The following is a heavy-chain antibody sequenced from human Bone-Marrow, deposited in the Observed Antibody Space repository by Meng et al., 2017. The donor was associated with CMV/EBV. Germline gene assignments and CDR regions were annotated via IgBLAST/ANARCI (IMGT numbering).Heavy chain of an antibody. Sequence: GGSLRLSCAASGFTFSSYSMNWVRQAPGKGLEWVSVIYSGGSTYYADSVKGRFTISRDNSKNTLYLQMNSLRAEDTAVYYCARVWELLHDAFDIWGQGTMVNV. CDR1: GFTFSSYS. D-gene: IGHD1-26*01. CDR3: ARVWELLHDAFDI. V-gene: IGHV3-53*01. J-gene: IGHJ3*02. CDR2: IYSGGST.